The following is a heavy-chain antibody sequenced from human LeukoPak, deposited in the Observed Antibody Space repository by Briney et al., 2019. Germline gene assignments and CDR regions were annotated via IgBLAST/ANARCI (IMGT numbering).Heavy chain of an antibody. Sequence: SETLSLTCTVSGGSISSGGYYWSWIRQPPGKGLEWIGEIYHSGSTNYNPSLKSRVTISVDKSKKQFSLKLRSVTAADTAVYHCARWYYDTSGRYFDYWGQGTLVTVSS. CDR1: GGSISSGGYY. J-gene: IGHJ4*02. CDR2: IYHSGST. CDR3: ARWYYDTSGRYFDY. D-gene: IGHD3-22*01. V-gene: IGHV4-61*08.